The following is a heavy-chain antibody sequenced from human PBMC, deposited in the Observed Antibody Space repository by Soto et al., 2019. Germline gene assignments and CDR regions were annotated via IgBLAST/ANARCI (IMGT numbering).Heavy chain of an antibody. V-gene: IGHV3-30*18. CDR2: ISPDGNIE. J-gene: IGHJ6*02. CDR3: AKSLGFCTTGTCSPHFFSVMDV. CDR1: GFTFSGYG. Sequence: QVQLVESGGGVVQPGRSLRLSCVASGFTFSGYGMHWVRQALGRGLEWVAFISPDGNIEYYEDSVKGRFTISRDNSKSTLFLQMNSLRVEDTAVYYCAKSLGFCTTGTCSPHFFSVMDVWGQGTTVTVSS. D-gene: IGHD2-8*01.